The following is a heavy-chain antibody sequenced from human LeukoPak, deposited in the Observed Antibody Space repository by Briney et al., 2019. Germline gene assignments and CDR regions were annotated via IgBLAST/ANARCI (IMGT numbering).Heavy chain of an antibody. CDR3: ARGYSSGWYFGY. D-gene: IGHD6-19*01. V-gene: IGHV3-48*03. CDR2: ISTSGITT. CDR1: GFTFSSYQ. Sequence: GGSLRLSCAASGFTFSSYQMSWVRQAPGKGLEWVSYISTSGITTNYADSVKGRFTISRDNAKNSLYLQMNSLRAEDTAVYYCARGYSSGWYFGYWGQGILVTVSS. J-gene: IGHJ4*02.